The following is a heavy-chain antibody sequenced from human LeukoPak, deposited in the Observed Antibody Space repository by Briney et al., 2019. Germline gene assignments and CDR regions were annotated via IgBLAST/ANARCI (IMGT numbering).Heavy chain of an antibody. J-gene: IGHJ4*02. CDR3: ARKYCSGGSCYSNVDY. Sequence: GGSLRLSGAASGFTFSSYEMNWVRQAPGKGLEWVSYISSSGSTIYYADSVKGRFTISRDNAKNPLYLQMKSLRAEDTAVYYCARKYCSGGSCYSNVDYWGQGTLVTVSS. CDR1: GFTFSSYE. V-gene: IGHV3-48*03. CDR2: ISSSGSTI. D-gene: IGHD2-15*01.